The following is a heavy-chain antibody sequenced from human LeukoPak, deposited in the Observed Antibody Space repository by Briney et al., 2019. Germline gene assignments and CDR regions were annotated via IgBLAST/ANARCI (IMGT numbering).Heavy chain of an antibody. CDR1: GFTFSSYA. Sequence: GRSLRLSCAASGFTFSSYAMHWVRQAPGKGLEWVAVISYDGSNKYYADSVKGRFTISRDNSKNTLYLQMNSLRAEDTAVYYCARDHHYGDYLDYWGRGTLVTVSS. CDR3: ARDHHYGDYLDY. J-gene: IGHJ4*02. V-gene: IGHV3-30-3*01. D-gene: IGHD4-17*01. CDR2: ISYDGSNK.